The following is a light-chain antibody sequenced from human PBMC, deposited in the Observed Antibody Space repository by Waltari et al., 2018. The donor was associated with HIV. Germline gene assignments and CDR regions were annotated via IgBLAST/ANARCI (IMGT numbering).Light chain of an antibody. J-gene: IGKJ3*01. V-gene: IGKV2-28*01. CDR2: LAS. CDR3: LQSLHTPRFS. CDR1: QSLLHNNGNNY. Sequence: DIVLTQSPLSLPVAPGESASISCRASQSLLHNNGNNYLAWYVQKPGQSPQLLIYLASHRASGVPERFSGSGSGTNFTLKIIRVEAEDVGTYYCLQSLHTPRFSFGPGTKVD.